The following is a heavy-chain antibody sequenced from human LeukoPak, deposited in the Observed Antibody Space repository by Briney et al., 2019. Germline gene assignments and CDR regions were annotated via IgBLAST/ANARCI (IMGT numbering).Heavy chain of an antibody. CDR1: GNIFTGYY. J-gene: IGHJ3*01. V-gene: IGHV1-18*04. Sequence: ASVKVSCKASGNIFTGYYLHWVRQAPGQGLEWIGWINPYNGNINSAQKLQGRVIMTTDTSTTTAHMELMSLTSDDTAVYCCARGGSSGWYGVGAFDVWGQGTMVIVSS. CDR2: INPYNGNI. CDR3: ARGGSSGWYGVGAFDV. D-gene: IGHD6-19*01.